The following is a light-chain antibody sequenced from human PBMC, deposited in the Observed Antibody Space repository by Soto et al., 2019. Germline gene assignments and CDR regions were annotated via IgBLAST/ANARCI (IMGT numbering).Light chain of an antibody. Sequence: EIVLTQAPATLSVSAGEGATLSCRASQSVITNLAWYQQKPGQAPRLLIYGASTRATGFPARFSGSGSGTDFTLTISSLAPEDFAVYYCQQRSSWPPTFGQGTKVDI. V-gene: IGKV3-15*01. J-gene: IGKJ1*01. CDR2: GAS. CDR3: QQRSSWPPT. CDR1: QSVITN.